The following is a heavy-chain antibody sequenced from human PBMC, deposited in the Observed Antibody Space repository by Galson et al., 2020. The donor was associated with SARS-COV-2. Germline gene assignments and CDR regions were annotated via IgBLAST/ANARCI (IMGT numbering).Heavy chain of an antibody. CDR2: IWYDGNNK. D-gene: IGHD1-26*01. J-gene: IGHJ4*02. CDR3: AKELKEGATDY. Sequence: GGSLRLSCAASGFTFSNYAMHWVRQAPGKGLEWVAVIWYDGNNKYYADSVKGRFTISRDNSKNTLYLQINSLRVEDTAIYYCAKELKEGATDYWGQGTLVTVSS. CDR1: GFTFSNYA. V-gene: IGHV3-33*06.